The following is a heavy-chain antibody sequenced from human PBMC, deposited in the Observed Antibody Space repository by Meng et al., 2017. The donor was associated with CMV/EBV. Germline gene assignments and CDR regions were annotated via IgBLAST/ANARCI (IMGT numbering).Heavy chain of an antibody. CDR1: FAFGSSA. D-gene: IGHD2-2*01. CDR2: ISGSGGST. CDR3: AKGYCSSTSCSPNWFDP. V-gene: IGHV3-23*01. Sequence: FAFGSSAVGLVRQAPGKGLEWVSDISGSGGSTYYADSVKGRFTISRDNSKNTLYLQMNSLRAEDTAVYYCAKGYCSSTSCSPNWFDPWGQGTLVTVSS. J-gene: IGHJ5*02.